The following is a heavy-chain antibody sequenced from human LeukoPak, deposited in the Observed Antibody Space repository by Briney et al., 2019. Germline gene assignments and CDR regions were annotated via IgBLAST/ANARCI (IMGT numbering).Heavy chain of an antibody. CDR1: GGSISSSSYY. Sequence: SETLSLTCTVSGGSISSSSYYWGWIRQPPGKGLEWIGSIYYSGSTYYNPSLKSRVTISVDTSKNQFSLKLSSVTAADTAVYYCADVVGATADYWGQGTLVTVSS. CDR3: ADVVGATADY. V-gene: IGHV4-39*01. J-gene: IGHJ4*02. CDR2: IYYSGST. D-gene: IGHD1-26*01.